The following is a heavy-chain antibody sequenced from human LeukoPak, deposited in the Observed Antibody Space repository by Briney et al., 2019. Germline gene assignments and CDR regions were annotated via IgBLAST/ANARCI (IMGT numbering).Heavy chain of an antibody. CDR1: GGSISSYY. Sequence: SETLSLTCTVSGGSISSYYWSWIRQPAGKGLEWIGRISTSGSTNYNPSLKSRVTMSVDTSKNQFSLKLSSVTAADTAVYYCTRLSTVTTSFDYWGQGTLDTVSS. V-gene: IGHV4-4*07. CDR2: ISTSGST. D-gene: IGHD4-17*01. J-gene: IGHJ4*02. CDR3: TRLSTVTTSFDY.